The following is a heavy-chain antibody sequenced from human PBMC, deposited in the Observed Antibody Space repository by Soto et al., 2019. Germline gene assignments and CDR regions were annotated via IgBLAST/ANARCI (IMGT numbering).Heavy chain of an antibody. CDR1: GGSISSYY. CDR2: IYYSGST. D-gene: IGHD3-10*01. Sequence: SETLSLTCTVSGGSISSYYWSWIRQPPGKGLEWIGYIYYSGSTNYNPSLKSRVTISVDTSKNQISLKLSSVTAADTAVYYCASDYHHTGSYYPLDPWGQGTLVTVSS. J-gene: IGHJ5*02. V-gene: IGHV4-59*01. CDR3: ASDYHHTGSYYPLDP.